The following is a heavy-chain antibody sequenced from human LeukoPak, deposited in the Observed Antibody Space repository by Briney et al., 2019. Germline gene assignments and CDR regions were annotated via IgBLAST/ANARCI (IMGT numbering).Heavy chain of an antibody. D-gene: IGHD4-17*01. CDR1: GFTFSSYG. V-gene: IGHV3-30*03. CDR3: ARDYGDYNY. J-gene: IGHJ4*02. CDR2: ISYDGSNK. Sequence: PGGSLRLSCAASGFTFSSYGMPWVRQAPGKGLEWVAVISYDGSNKYYADSVKGRFTISRDNSKYTLYLQMNSLRAEDTAVYYCARDYGDYNYWGQGTLVTVSS.